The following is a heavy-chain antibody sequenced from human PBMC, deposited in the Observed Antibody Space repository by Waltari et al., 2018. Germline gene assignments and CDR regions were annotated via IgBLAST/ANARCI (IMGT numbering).Heavy chain of an antibody. CDR1: GGSISSSRYY. CDR2: IYYSGRT. V-gene: IGHV4-39*01. Sequence: QLQLQESGPGLVKPSETLSLTCTVSGGSISSSRYYWGWVRQSPGKGLEWIGSIYYSGRTYYNPTLKSRVTISGDTAKNQFSLKLSSVTAADTAVYYCARHWKRSGYRFDPWGQGTLVTVSS. D-gene: IGHD5-12*01. J-gene: IGHJ5*02. CDR3: ARHWKRSGYRFDP.